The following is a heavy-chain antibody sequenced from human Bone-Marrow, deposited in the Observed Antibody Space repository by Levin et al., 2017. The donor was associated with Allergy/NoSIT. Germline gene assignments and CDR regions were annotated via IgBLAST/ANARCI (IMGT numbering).Heavy chain of an antibody. CDR1: GFTFDDYA. V-gene: IGHV3-9*01. D-gene: IGHD5-24*01. J-gene: IGHJ4*02. Sequence: PGGSLRLSCAASGFTFDDYAMHWVRQAPGKGLEWVSGISWNSGSIGYADSVKGRFTISRDNAKNSLYLQMNSLRAEDTALYYCAKEDGYNSFYFDYWGQGTLVTVSS. CDR3: AKEDGYNSFYFDY. CDR2: ISWNSGSI.